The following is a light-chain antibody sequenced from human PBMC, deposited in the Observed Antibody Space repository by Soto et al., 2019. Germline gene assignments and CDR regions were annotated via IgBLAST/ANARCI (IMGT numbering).Light chain of an antibody. CDR1: QSVSNN. CDR3: QQYNNRPPET. V-gene: IGKV3-15*01. CDR2: GAS. J-gene: IGKJ2*01. Sequence: EIVMTQSPATLSVSPGERATVPCRASQSVSNNLAWYQQKPGQVPSLLIYGASARATGIPARFSGSGYGTEFTLTISSLQSEDFGVYYCQQYNNRPPETFGQGTKLE.